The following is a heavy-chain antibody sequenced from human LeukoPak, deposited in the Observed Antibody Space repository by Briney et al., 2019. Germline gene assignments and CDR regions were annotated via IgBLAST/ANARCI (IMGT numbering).Heavy chain of an antibody. V-gene: IGHV3-7*01. CDR2: MNPDGSAT. CDR3: ARTLVEVPGHSDLFDF. CDR1: GFSFSNFW. Sequence: VGSLRLSCGASGFSFSNFWMSWIRQAPGKGLDRVANMNPDGSATYYLDSVKGRFTISRDNAKTSVYLQMNSLRPDDTAVYYCARTLVEVPGHSDLFDFWGQGNLVTVSS. D-gene: IGHD2-2*01. J-gene: IGHJ4*02.